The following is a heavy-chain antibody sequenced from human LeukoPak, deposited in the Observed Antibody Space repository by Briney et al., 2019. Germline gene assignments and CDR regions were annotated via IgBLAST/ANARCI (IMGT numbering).Heavy chain of an antibody. J-gene: IGHJ3*02. Sequence: SETLSLTCTVSGGSISSYYWSWIRQPPGKGLEWIGEINHSGSTNYNPSLKSRVTISVDTSKNQFSLKLSSVTAADTAVYYCARSSTTDAFDIWGQGTMVTVSS. D-gene: IGHD2-2*01. CDR1: GGSISSYY. CDR3: ARSSTTDAFDI. CDR2: INHSGST. V-gene: IGHV4-34*01.